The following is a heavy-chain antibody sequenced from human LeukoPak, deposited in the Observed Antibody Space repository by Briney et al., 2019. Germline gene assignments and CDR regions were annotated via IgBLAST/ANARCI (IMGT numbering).Heavy chain of an antibody. D-gene: IGHD1-26*01. CDR1: G. J-gene: IGHJ3*02. Sequence: GMSWVRQAPGKGLEWVGFIRSKAYGGTTENAASVKGRFTISRDDSKSIAYLQMNSLKTEDTAVYYCARGENSGRGAFDIWGQGTMVTVSS. CDR3: ARGENSGRGAFDI. CDR2: IRSKAYGGTT. V-gene: IGHV3-49*04.